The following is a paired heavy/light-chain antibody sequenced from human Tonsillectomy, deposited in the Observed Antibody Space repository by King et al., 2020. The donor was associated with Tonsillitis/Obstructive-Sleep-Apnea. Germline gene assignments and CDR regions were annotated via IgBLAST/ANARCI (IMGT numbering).Heavy chain of an antibody. CDR3: ATLPPVGSDWYSVYFDY. V-gene: IGHV3-48*03. Sequence: EVQLVESGGGLVQPGGSLRLSCAASGFSLNSYEMNWVRQAPGEGLEWVSYISSSGSTIYYADSVKGRFTISRDNAKNSLSLQMNSLRAEDTAVYYCATLPPVGSDWYSVYFDYWGQGTLVTVSS. J-gene: IGHJ4*02. CDR2: ISSSGSTI. D-gene: IGHD6-19*01. CDR1: GFSLNSYE.
Light chain of an antibody. V-gene: IGLV3-1*01. CDR3: QAWDISTYV. CDR1: KLGDKY. Sequence: SYELTQPPSVSVSAGQTASITCSGDKLGDKYACWYQQKPGQSPVLVIYQDTKRPSGIPERFSGSNSGNTATLTISGTQAMDEADYYCQAWDISTYVFGTGTKVTVL. CDR2: QDT. J-gene: IGLJ1*01.